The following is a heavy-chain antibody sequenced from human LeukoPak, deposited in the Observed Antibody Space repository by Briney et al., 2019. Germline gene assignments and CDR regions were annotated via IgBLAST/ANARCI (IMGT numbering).Heavy chain of an antibody. Sequence: GGSLRLSCAVSGFTFRNYSLNWVRQAPGKGLEWVSSISSSTSYIYYADSVKGRFTISRDNAKNSLYLQMNSLRAEDTAVYYCARAMDYYDSSGPSGAFDYWGQGTLVTVSS. D-gene: IGHD3-22*01. V-gene: IGHV3-21*01. CDR1: GFTFRNYS. J-gene: IGHJ4*02. CDR2: ISSSTSYI. CDR3: ARAMDYYDSSGPSGAFDY.